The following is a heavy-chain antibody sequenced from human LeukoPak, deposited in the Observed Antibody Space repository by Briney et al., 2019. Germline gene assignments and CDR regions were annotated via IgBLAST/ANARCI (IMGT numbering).Heavy chain of an antibody. CDR2: INHSGST. CDR1: GGSFSGYY. D-gene: IGHD6-19*01. J-gene: IGHJ3*02. Sequence: PSETLSLTCAVYGGSFSGYYWSWIRQPPGKGLEWIGEINHSGSTNYNPSLKSRVTISVDTSKNQFSLKLSSVTAADTAVYYRARGGAWLVPDAFDIWGQGTMVTVSS. V-gene: IGHV4-34*01. CDR3: ARGGAWLVPDAFDI.